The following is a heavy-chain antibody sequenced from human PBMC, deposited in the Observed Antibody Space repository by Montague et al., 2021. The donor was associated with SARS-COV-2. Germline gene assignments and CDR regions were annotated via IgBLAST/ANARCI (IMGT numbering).Heavy chain of an antibody. D-gene: IGHD3-10*01. CDR2: IYYSRST. CDR1: GGSISSSSYY. CDR3: ARPPGGLLWFGEFDY. Sequence: SETLSLTCTVSGGSISSSSYYWGWIRQPPGKGREWIGSIYYSRSTYYNPSLKSRITISVDTTKNQFSLKPSSVTASDTAVYYCARPPGGLLWFGEFDYWGQGTLVTVSS. V-gene: IGHV4-39*01. J-gene: IGHJ4*02.